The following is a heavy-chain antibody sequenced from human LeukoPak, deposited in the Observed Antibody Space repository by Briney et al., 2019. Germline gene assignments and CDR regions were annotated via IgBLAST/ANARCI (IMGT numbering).Heavy chain of an antibody. CDR2: INHSGST. Sequence: PSETLSLTCAVYGGSFSGYYWSWLRQPPGKGLEWLGEINHSGSTNYNPSLKSRVTISVDTSKNQFSLKLSSVTAADTAVYYCASTPDPRYYDSSLGDVFDIWGQGTMVTVSS. J-gene: IGHJ3*02. D-gene: IGHD3-22*01. CDR3: ASTPDPRYYDSSLGDVFDI. CDR1: GGSFSGYY. V-gene: IGHV4-34*01.